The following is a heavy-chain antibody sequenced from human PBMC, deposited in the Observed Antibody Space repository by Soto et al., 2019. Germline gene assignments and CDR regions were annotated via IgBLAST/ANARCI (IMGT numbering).Heavy chain of an antibody. CDR2: ISGSGGST. D-gene: IGHD4-17*01. Sequence: EVQLLESGGGLVQPGGSLRLSCAASGFTFSSYAMSWVRQDPGKGLEWVSAISGSGGSTYYGDSVKGRFTISRDNSKNKLYMKINSLIAENTAVYYXAKKSQTTVEMDTDAFDIWCQGTMVTVSS. V-gene: IGHV3-23*01. CDR3: AKKSQTTVEMDTDAFDI. J-gene: IGHJ3*02. CDR1: GFTFSSYA.